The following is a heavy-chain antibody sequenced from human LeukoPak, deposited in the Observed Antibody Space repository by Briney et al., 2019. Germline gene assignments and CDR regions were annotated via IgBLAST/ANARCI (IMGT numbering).Heavy chain of an antibody. D-gene: IGHD7-27*01. V-gene: IGHV3-23*01. J-gene: IGHJ4*02. Sequence: GGSLRLSCTASGFTFSTYAMSWVRQAPGKGLEWVSAISGSGGSTYYADSVKGRFTISRDNSKKTLYLQINSLRAEDTAVYYCAKDDVPSNWGALGLFDYWGQGTLVTVSS. CDR1: GFTFSTYA. CDR3: AKDDVPSNWGALGLFDY. CDR2: ISGSGGST.